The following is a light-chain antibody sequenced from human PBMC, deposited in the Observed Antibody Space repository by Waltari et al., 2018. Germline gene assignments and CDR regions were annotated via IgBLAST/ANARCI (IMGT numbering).Light chain of an antibody. CDR2: AVH. Sequence: QSALTQPASVSGSPGQSITISCTGTSSDFRTYKYVSRSQQHPDQVPKLISYAVHLRPSGVSNRFAGSKSGNSASLTISGLLPEDEADYYCASFTTDTTLGVFGGGTRLTVL. V-gene: IGLV2-14*01. CDR1: SSDFRTYKY. CDR3: ASFTTDTTLGV. J-gene: IGLJ3*02.